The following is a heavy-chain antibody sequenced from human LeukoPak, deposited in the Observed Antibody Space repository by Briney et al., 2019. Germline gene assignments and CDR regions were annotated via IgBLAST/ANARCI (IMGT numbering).Heavy chain of an antibody. Sequence: GGSLRLSCAASGFSFRSYAKSWVRQAPGMGLEWVSAISGSGGTTDYADSVKGRFTISRDNSKNTLYLQMNSLRAEDTAVYYCATAAGADFFDYWGQGTLVTVSS. D-gene: IGHD3-3*01. CDR2: ISGSGGTT. J-gene: IGHJ4*02. CDR1: GFSFRSYA. V-gene: IGHV3-23*01. CDR3: ATAAGADFFDY.